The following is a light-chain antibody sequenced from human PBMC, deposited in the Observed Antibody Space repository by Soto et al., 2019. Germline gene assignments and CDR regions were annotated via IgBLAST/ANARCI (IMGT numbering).Light chain of an antibody. J-gene: IGKJ1*01. Sequence: EIVLTQSPGTLSLSPGERATLSCRAGQSVTSTYLAWYQQKPGQAPRLLIYGASSRATGIPDRFSGSVSGTGFTLTISRLEPEDFAVYYCQQYGSSPPWTFGQGTKVDIK. CDR2: GAS. CDR3: QQYGSSPPWT. CDR1: QSVTSTY. V-gene: IGKV3-20*01.